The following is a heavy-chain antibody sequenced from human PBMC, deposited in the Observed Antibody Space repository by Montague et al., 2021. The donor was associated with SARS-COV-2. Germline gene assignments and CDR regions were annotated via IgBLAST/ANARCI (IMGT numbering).Heavy chain of an antibody. D-gene: IGHD5-12*01. CDR1: DASISTSNY. V-gene: IGHV4-39*07. CDR2: IHFTGTT. CDR3: ARDRNDGYDRFFDY. Sequence: SETLSLTCSVSDASISTSNYWGWLRQTPGKGLEWTASIHFTGTTXXKPXXXSRVTISVDTSKNQFSLKLTSLTAADTAICFCARDRNDGYDRFFDYWGQGTLVTVSS. J-gene: IGHJ4*02.